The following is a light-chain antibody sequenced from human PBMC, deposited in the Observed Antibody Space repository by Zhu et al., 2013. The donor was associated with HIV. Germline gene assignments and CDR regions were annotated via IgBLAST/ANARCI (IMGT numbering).Light chain of an antibody. CDR2: GAS. J-gene: IGKJ4*01. V-gene: IGKV3-20*01. CDR1: QSVSNNY. CDR3: QQYGSSPLT. Sequence: EIVLTQSPGTLSLSPGERASLSCRASQSVSNNYLAWYQQRPGQAPRLLIYGASNRATGIPDRFSGSGSGTDFTLTISRLEPEDFAVYSCQQYGSSPLTFGGGTKVEIK.